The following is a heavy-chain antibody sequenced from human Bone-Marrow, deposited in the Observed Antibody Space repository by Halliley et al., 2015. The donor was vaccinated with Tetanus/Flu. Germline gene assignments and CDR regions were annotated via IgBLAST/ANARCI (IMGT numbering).Heavy chain of an antibody. CDR2: ISAGAIST. CDR3: AKRRDFFDS. V-gene: IGHV3-23*01. Sequence: SLRLSCAASGFTFSDYAMSWVRQAPGNGLEWVSSISAGAISTYYADSVKGRFTISRDNSKRTLSLQMEYLRDDDTAVYYCAKRRDFFDSWGQGVLVAVSS. J-gene: IGHJ4*02. CDR1: GFTFSDYA.